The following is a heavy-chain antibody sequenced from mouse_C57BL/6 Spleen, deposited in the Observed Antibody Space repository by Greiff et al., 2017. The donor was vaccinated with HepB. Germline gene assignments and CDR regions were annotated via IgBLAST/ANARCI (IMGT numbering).Heavy chain of an antibody. D-gene: IGHD1-1*01. J-gene: IGHJ3*01. CDR3: ARSPPNYYGSSWFAY. Sequence: VQLQQSGAELVKPGASVKISCKASGYAFSSYWMNWVKQRPGKGLEWIGQIYPGDGDTNYNGKFKGKATLTADKSSSTAYMQLSSLTSEDSAVYFCARSPPNYYGSSWFAYWGQGTLVTVSA. CDR2: IYPGDGDT. V-gene: IGHV1-80*01. CDR1: GYAFSSYW.